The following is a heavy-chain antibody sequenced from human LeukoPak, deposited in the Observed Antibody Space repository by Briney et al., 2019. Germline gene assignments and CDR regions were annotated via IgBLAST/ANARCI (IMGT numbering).Heavy chain of an antibody. CDR2: IWYDGSNK. D-gene: IGHD4-17*01. J-gene: IGHJ6*03. CDR1: GFTFSSYG. V-gene: IGHV3-33*06. CDR3: AKAGSAYGDYDYYYYYMDV. Sequence: GGSLRLSCAASGFTFSSYGMHWVRQAPGKGLEWVAVIWYDGSNKYYADSVKGRFTISGDNSKNTLYLQMNSLRAEDTAVYYCAKAGSAYGDYDYYYYYMDVWGKGTTVTVSS.